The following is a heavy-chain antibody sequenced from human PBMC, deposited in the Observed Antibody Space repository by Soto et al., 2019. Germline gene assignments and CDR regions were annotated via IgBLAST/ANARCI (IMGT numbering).Heavy chain of an antibody. J-gene: IGHJ4*02. CDR3: ARSGSYYERSFDY. D-gene: IGHD1-26*01. Sequence: EVQLVESGEGLVQPGGSLRLSCAASGFTFSSYAMHWVRQAPGKGLEYVSAISSNGGSTYYADSVKGRFTISRDNSKNTLYLQMGSLRAEDMAVYYCARSGSYYERSFDYWGQGTLVTVSS. V-gene: IGHV3-64*02. CDR1: GFTFSSYA. CDR2: ISSNGGST.